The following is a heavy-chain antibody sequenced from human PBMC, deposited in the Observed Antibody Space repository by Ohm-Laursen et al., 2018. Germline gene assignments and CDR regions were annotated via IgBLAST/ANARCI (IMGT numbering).Heavy chain of an antibody. Sequence: ASVKVSCKASGYSFTDYYMHWVRQAPGQGLEWMGWINPDSGGTNYARKFQGRVTMTRDTSISTAYMELGRLRSGDTAVYYCAREGLRYSYAPDAFDIWGQGTMVTVSS. V-gene: IGHV1-2*02. CDR2: INPDSGGT. D-gene: IGHD5-18*01. CDR1: GYSFTDYY. CDR3: AREGLRYSYAPDAFDI. J-gene: IGHJ3*02.